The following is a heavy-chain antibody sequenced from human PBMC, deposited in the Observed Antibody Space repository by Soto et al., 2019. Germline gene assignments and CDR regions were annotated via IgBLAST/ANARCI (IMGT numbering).Heavy chain of an antibody. CDR2: ISYDGSNK. Sequence: SLRLSCAASGFTFSSYAMHWVRQAPGKGLEWVAVISYDGSNKYYADSVKGRFTISRDNSKNTLYLQMNSLRAEDTAVYYCARETPTGRIAAGPMDVWGQGTTVTVSS. CDR3: ARETPTGRIAAGPMDV. J-gene: IGHJ6*02. V-gene: IGHV3-30-3*01. CDR1: GFTFSSYA. D-gene: IGHD6-13*01.